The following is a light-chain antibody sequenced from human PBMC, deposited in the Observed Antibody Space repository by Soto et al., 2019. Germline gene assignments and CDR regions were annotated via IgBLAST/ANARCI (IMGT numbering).Light chain of an antibody. CDR2: AAS. V-gene: IGKV1D-16*01. CDR3: QQYNNWPPKRT. CDR1: QGINNR. J-gene: IGKJ1*01. Sequence: DIQMTESPSSLSASVGDRVTITCRATQGINNRLGWYQQKPEKARKSLIYAASNLQSGVPSRFIGSGSGTDFTLTISSLQSEDFAVYYCQQYNNWPPKRTFGQGTKVDIK.